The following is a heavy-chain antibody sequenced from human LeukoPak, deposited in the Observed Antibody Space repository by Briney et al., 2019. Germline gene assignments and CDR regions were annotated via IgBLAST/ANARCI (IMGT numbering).Heavy chain of an antibody. V-gene: IGHV1-69*04. Sequence: SVKVSCKASGGTFSSYAMSWVRKAPGQGLEWMGRIIPILGIANYAQKFQGRVTITADKSTSTAYMELSSLRSEDTAVYYCARAPSGWYLIYWGQGTLVTVSS. CDR1: GGTFSSYA. CDR3: ARAPSGWYLIY. D-gene: IGHD6-19*01. J-gene: IGHJ4*02. CDR2: IIPILGIA.